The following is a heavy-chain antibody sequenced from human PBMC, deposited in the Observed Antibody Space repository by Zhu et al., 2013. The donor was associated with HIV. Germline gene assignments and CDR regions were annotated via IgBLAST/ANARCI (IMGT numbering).Heavy chain of an antibody. CDR3: ARDQYEEGWLRGDFDY. CDR1: GYTFTGYY. V-gene: IGHV1-2*02. CDR2: INPNSGGT. D-gene: IGHD2-21*01. Sequence: QVQLVQSGAEVKKPGASVKVSCKASGYTFTGYYVHWVRQAPGQGLEWMGWINPNSGGTNYAQKFQGRVTMTRDTSISTAYMELSRLRSDDTAVYYCARDQYEEGWLRGDFDYWGQGTLGHRLL. J-gene: IGHJ4*02.